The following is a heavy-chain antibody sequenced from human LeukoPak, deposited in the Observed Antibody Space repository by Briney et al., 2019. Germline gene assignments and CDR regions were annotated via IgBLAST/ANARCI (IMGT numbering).Heavy chain of an antibody. V-gene: IGHV4-38-2*02. Sequence: SETLSLTCTVSDYSISSGYYWGWIRQSPGKGLEWIGTIYHSGSAYYNPSLASRVIILVDTSKNEFSLQLGSVTAADTAVYYCARLKGSGSPYYYYYYYMDVWGKGTTVTISS. J-gene: IGHJ6*03. CDR1: DYSISSGYY. CDR2: IYHSGSA. CDR3: ARLKGSGSPYYYYYYYMDV. D-gene: IGHD3-10*01.